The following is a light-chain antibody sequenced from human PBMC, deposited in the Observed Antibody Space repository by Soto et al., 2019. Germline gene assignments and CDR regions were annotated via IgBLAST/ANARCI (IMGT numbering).Light chain of an antibody. V-gene: IGKV3-15*01. CDR1: QSVSSN. CDR2: GAS. CDR3: QQYNNWPPLT. Sequence: EXXXTQSXAXXSVSPGERATLSCXASQSVSSNLAWYQQKPGQAPRLLIYGASTRATGIPARFSGSGSGTEFTLTISSLQSEDFAVYYCQQYNNWPPLTFGGGTKVEIK. J-gene: IGKJ4*01.